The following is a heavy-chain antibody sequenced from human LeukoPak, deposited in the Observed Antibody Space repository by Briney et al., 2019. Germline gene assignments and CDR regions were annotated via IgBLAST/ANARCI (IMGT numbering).Heavy chain of an antibody. J-gene: IGHJ4*02. Sequence: GGSLRLTCAASGFTYSNAWKSWVRQAPAKGLEWVGRIKSKTDGRTTDYAAPVKGRFTISRDDSKNTLYLQMNSLKTEDTAVYYCTPNLFDYWGQGTLVTVSS. CDR3: TPNLFDY. CDR1: GFTYSNAW. V-gene: IGHV3-15*01. CDR2: IKSKTDGRTT.